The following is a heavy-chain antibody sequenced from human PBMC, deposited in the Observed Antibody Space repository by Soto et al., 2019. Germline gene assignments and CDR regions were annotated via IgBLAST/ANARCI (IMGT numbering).Heavy chain of an antibody. Sequence: QVQLQESGPGLVKPSWTLSLTCAVSGGSISSSNWCSWVRQPPGGGLEWIGGIYHSGSTNYNPSLKCRVNISVDRSKNQFSLKVSAVTAADSAVDYCAGEAVAEGFDYWGQGTLVTVSS. CDR1: GGSISSSNW. CDR3: AGEAVAEGFDY. J-gene: IGHJ4*02. D-gene: IGHD6-19*01. V-gene: IGHV4-4*02. CDR2: IYHSGST.